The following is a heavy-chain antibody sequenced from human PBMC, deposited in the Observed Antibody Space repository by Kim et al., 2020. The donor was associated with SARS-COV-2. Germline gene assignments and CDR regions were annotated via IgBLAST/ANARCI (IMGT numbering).Heavy chain of an antibody. J-gene: IGHJ4*02. CDR3: ARVGDFKGVY. Sequence: NTDHNPSLKSRGYISHDTSKNQFSLNLNSVTTAGTAVYYCARVGDFKGVYWGPGALVTVSS. V-gene: IGHV4-59*01. D-gene: IGHD4-17*01. CDR2: NT.